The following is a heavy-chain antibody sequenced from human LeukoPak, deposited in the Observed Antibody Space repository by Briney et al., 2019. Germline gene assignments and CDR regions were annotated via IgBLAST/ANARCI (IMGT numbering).Heavy chain of an antibody. CDR1: GFTFSSYG. Sequence: PGGSLRLSCAASGFTFSSYGMHWVRQAPGKGLEWLAYIRSDGSNKYYADSVKGRFTISRDNSKNTLYLQMNSLRAEDAAVYYCAKTARVPDYWGQGTQVTVSS. J-gene: IGHJ4*02. D-gene: IGHD6-6*01. V-gene: IGHV3-30*02. CDR3: AKTARVPDY. CDR2: IRSDGSNK.